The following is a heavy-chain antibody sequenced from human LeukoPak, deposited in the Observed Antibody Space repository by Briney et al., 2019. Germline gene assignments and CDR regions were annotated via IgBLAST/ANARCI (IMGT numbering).Heavy chain of an antibody. D-gene: IGHD3-22*01. CDR2: ISSSSNTI. V-gene: IGHV3-48*04. CDR1: GFTFSSYS. CDR3: ARDRGYYYDSSGYSYYYGMDV. Sequence: TGGSLRLSCAASGFTFSSYSMNWVRQAPGKGLEWVSYISSSSNTIYYADSVKGRFTISRDNAKNSLYLQMNSLRAEDTAVYYCARDRGYYYDSSGYSYYYGMDVWGQGTTVTVSS. J-gene: IGHJ6*02.